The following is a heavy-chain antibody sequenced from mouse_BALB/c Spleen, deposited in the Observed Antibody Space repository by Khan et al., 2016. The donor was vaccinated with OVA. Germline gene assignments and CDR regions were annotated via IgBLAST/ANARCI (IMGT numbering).Heavy chain of an antibody. CDR1: GYSITSNYA. J-gene: IGHJ2*01. D-gene: IGHD1-1*01. CDR3: ARGNYYGYYFDY. CDR2: ISYSDRT. Sequence: VQLKQSGPGLVKPSQSLSLTCTVTGYSITSNYAWNWIRQFPGNKLEWMGYISYSDRTSYNPSLKSRISITRDTSQNQFFLQLNSVTTEDTATYDCARGNYYGYYFDYWGQGTTLTVSS. V-gene: IGHV3-2*02.